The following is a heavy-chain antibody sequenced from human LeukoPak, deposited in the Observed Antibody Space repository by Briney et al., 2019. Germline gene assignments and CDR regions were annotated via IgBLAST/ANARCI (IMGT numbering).Heavy chain of an antibody. J-gene: IGHJ3*02. V-gene: IGHV3-9*01. D-gene: IGHD4-17*01. Sequence: GRSLRLSCAASGFTFDDYAMHWVRQAPGKGLEWVSGISWNSGSIGYADSVKGRFTISRDNAKNSLYLQMNSLRAEDTASYYCAKDIGDYGDPAGAFDIWGQGTMVTVSS. CDR2: ISWNSGSI. CDR3: AKDIGDYGDPAGAFDI. CDR1: GFTFDDYA.